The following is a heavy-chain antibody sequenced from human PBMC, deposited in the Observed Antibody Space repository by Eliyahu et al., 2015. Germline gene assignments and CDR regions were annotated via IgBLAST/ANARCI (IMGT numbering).Heavy chain of an antibody. CDR3: ARECAVADCNDY. D-gene: IGHD6-19*01. J-gene: IGHJ4*02. CDR1: GXXXSSYS. Sequence: EVQLVESGGGLVKPGGSXRLSXXASGXXXSSYSXXWVRQAPGKXLEWVSSISSSSSYIYYADSVKGRFTISRDNAKNSLYLQMNSLRAEDTAVYYCARECAVADCNDYWGQGTLVTVSS. V-gene: IGHV3-21*01. CDR2: ISSSSSYI.